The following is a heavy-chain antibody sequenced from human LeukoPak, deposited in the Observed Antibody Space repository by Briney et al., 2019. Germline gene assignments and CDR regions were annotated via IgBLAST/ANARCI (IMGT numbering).Heavy chain of an antibody. CDR3: ARGQGLYSYGYGTYPNWFDP. CDR1: GFTFSSYS. Sequence: GGSLRLSCAASGFTFSSYSMSWVRQAPGKGLEWVSSISSSSSYIYYADSVKGRFTISRDNAKNSLYLQMNSLRAEDTAVYYCARGQGLYSYGYGTYPNWFDPWGQGTLVTVSS. J-gene: IGHJ5*02. CDR2: ISSSSSYI. D-gene: IGHD5-18*01. V-gene: IGHV3-21*01.